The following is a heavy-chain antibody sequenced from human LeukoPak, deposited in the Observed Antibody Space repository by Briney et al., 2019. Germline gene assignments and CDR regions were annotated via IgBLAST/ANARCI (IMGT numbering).Heavy chain of an antibody. CDR3: ARGERQWNYYLDY. D-gene: IGHD1-7*01. J-gene: IGHJ4*02. Sequence: SQTLSLTCTVSGGSISSGDYYWSWIRQPPGKGLEWIGYIYYSGSTYYNPSLKSRVTISVDTSKNQFSLKLSSVTAADAAVYYCARGERQWNYYLDYWGQGTLVTVSS. CDR1: GGSISSGDYY. CDR2: IYYSGST. V-gene: IGHV4-30-4*08.